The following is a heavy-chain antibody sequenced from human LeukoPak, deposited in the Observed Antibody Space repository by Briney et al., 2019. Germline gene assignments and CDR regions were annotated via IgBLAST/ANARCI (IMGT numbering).Heavy chain of an antibody. D-gene: IGHD4/OR15-4a*01. V-gene: IGHV3-21*04. CDR1: GFTFSSYS. J-gene: IGHJ4*02. CDR2: ISSSSSYI. Sequence: PGGSLRLSCAASGFTFSSYSMNWVRRAPGKGLEWVSSISSSSSYIYYADSVEGRVTISRDNAKNSLYLQMNSLRVEDTAVYYCAKAGLVRGGALDSWGQGTLVTVSS. CDR3: AKAGLVRGGALDS.